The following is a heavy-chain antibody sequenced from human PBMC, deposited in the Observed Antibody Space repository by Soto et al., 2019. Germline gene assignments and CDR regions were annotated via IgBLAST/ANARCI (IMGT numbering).Heavy chain of an antibody. CDR1: GFSLTSRPMG. D-gene: IGHD1-1*01. Sequence: QITLKESGPTRVKPTQTLTLTCTFSGFSLTSRPMGVGWIRQPPGKALELLVFIYWDDDKRYNPSLNNRLTITKDTSGNQVVLTMTNMDPVDTATYYCAHRLSGYNWNGGYFDYWGQGALVTVSS. J-gene: IGHJ4*02. CDR2: IYWDDDK. CDR3: AHRLSGYNWNGGYFDY. V-gene: IGHV2-5*02.